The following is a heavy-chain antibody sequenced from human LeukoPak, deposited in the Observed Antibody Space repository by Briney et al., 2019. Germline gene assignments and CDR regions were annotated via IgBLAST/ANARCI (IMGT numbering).Heavy chain of an antibody. CDR1: GGSINSDY. D-gene: IGHD3-3*01. V-gene: IGHV4-59*01. J-gene: IGHJ5*02. CDR2: VYYNGGT. Sequence: PSETLSLTCTVSGGSINSDYWSWIRQFPGKGLEWIGYVYYNGGTNYNPSLESRVTISVDMSKNQFSLRLNSVTAADTAVYYCAKWEFDSWSGLGGTWFDPWGQGTLVTVSS. CDR3: AKWEFDSWSGLGGTWFDP.